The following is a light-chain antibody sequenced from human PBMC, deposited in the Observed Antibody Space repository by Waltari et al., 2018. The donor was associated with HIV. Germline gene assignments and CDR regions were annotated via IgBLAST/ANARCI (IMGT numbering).Light chain of an antibody. Sequence: QSVLTQPPSVSAAPGQMVTISCSGSSSHIGSYSVSWYQQVPGSAPKLLIYDNNNRPSGIPDRFSGSKSGTSATLGITGLLTGDEADYYCGTWDRRLSAWVFGGGTKLTVL. CDR3: GTWDRRLSAWV. V-gene: IGLV1-51*01. CDR2: DNN. J-gene: IGLJ3*02. CDR1: SSHIGSYS.